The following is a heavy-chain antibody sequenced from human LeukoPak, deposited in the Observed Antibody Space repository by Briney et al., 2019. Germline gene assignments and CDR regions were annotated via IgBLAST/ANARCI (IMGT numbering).Heavy chain of an antibody. Sequence: PSETLSLTCTVSGGSISSYYWSWIRQPPGKGLEWIGHIYYSGSTNYNPSLKSRLTISIDTSKNQFSLRLSSVTAADTAVYYCARVGVPLGYCSSTSCYDSWFDPWGQGTLVTVSS. CDR1: GGSISSYY. D-gene: IGHD2-2*01. CDR3: ARVGVPLGYCSSTSCYDSWFDP. V-gene: IGHV4-59*01. J-gene: IGHJ5*02. CDR2: IYYSGST.